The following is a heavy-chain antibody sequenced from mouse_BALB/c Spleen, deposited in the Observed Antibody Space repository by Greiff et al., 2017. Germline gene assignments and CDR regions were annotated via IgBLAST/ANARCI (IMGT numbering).Heavy chain of an antibody. D-gene: IGHD1-1*01. Sequence: EVKLVESGPDLVKPSQSLSLTCTVSGYSITSGYSRHCIRQFPGNKLECMCYIHYSGSTNYNPSLKSRISITRDTSKNQFFRQLNSVTTEATATYYCAQWGSSYGYFDVWGAGTTVTVSS. CDR3: AQWGSSYGYFDV. CDR2: IHYSGST. V-gene: IGHV3-1*02. CDR1: GYSITSGYS. J-gene: IGHJ1*01.